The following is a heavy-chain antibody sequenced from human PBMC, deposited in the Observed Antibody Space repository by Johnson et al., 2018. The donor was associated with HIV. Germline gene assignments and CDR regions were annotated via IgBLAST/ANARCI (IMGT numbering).Heavy chain of an antibody. CDR2: IKCDGSEK. J-gene: IGHJ3*02. D-gene: IGHD2-2*01. CDR3: ARDRCSSTTGLDAFDI. Sequence: VQLVESGGGVVQPGRSLRLSCAASGFTFSSSWMHWVCQAPEKGLEWVADIKCDGSEKYYVDSVKGRLTISRDNAKSSLFLQMNSLRVEDTALYYCARDRCSSTTGLDAFDIWGQGTMVTVSS. CDR1: GFTFSSSW. V-gene: IGHV3-52*01.